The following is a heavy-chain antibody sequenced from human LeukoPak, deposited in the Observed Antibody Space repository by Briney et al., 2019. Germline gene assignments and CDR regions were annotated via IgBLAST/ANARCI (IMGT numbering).Heavy chain of an antibody. CDR2: IYPGDSDT. J-gene: IGHJ4*02. V-gene: IGHV5-51*01. Sequence: GESLKISCTGSGYTFRNFWIGWVPQMPGKGLEWMGIIYPGDSDTRYSPSFRGQVTISSDRSINTAYLQWRSLSASDTAIYYCARASTTISNPLPFDFWGQGTPVTVSS. D-gene: IGHD1-14*01. CDR1: GYTFRNFW. CDR3: ARASTTISNPLPFDF.